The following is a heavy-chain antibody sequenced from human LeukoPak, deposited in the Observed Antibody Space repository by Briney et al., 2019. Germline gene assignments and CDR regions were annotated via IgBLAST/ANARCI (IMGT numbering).Heavy chain of an antibody. D-gene: IGHD2-15*01. Sequence: GGTLRLSCAASGFTFSSYGMCWFRQAPGRGLEWVSAISGSGGSTYYADSVKSRFTISRDTSKNTLYLQMNSLRAADTAVYYCAKLLGYCSGGSCYPTPVKAFDIWGQGTMVTVSS. CDR2: ISGSGGST. J-gene: IGHJ3*02. CDR1: GFTFSSYG. CDR3: AKLLGYCSGGSCYPTPVKAFDI. V-gene: IGHV3-23*01.